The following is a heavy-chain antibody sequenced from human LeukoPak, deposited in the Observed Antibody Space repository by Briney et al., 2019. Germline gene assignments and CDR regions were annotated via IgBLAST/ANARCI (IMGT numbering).Heavy chain of an antibody. CDR3: ARLRETTVTRDDSYYYMDV. Sequence: GGSLSLSCAASGFTVSGNYISWLRQAPGKGLEWVSVVYSGVSTYYADSVKGRFTISRDSSKNTLYLQMDSLRAEDTAVYYCARLRETTVTRDDSYYYMDVWGKGTTVTVSS. V-gene: IGHV3-53*01. J-gene: IGHJ6*03. D-gene: IGHD4-17*01. CDR1: GFTVSGNY. CDR2: VYSGVST.